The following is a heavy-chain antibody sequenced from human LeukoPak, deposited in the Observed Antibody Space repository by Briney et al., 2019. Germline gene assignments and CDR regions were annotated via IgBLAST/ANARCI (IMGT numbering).Heavy chain of an antibody. CDR2: ISYDGSNK. J-gene: IGHJ5*02. Sequence: GRSLRLSCAASGFTFSSYGMHWGRQAPGKGLEWVAVISYDGSNKYYADSVKGRFTISRDNSKNTLYLQMNSLRAEDTAVYYCAKDATDSSGFNWFDPWGQGTLVTVSS. CDR3: AKDATDSSGFNWFDP. D-gene: IGHD3-22*01. V-gene: IGHV3-30*18. CDR1: GFTFSSYG.